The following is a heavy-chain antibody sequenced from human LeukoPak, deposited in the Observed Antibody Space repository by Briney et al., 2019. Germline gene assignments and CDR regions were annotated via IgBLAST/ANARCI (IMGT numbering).Heavy chain of an antibody. D-gene: IGHD1-26*01. CDR2: IWYDGSNK. CDR1: GFTFSSYG. J-gene: IGHJ4*02. V-gene: IGHV3-33*01. CDR3: ASLSGSYGPRFDS. Sequence: PGGSLRLSCAASGFTFSSYGMHWVRQAPGKGLEWVAVIWYDGSNKYYADSVKGRFTISRDNSKNTLYLQMNSLRAEDTAVYYCASLSGSYGPRFDSWGQGTLVTVSS.